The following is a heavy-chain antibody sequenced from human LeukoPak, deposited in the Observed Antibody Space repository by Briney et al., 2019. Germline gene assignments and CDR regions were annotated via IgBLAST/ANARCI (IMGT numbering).Heavy chain of an antibody. Sequence: SETLSLTCAVYGGSFSGYYWSWIRQPPGKGLGWIGEINHSGSTNYNPSLKSRVTISVDTSKNQFSLKLSSVTAADTAVYYCARDRNYDFWSGYYSATPYYFDYWGQGTLVTVSS. CDR2: INHSGST. J-gene: IGHJ4*02. CDR1: GGSFSGYY. CDR3: ARDRNYDFWSGYYSATPYYFDY. D-gene: IGHD3-3*01. V-gene: IGHV4-34*01.